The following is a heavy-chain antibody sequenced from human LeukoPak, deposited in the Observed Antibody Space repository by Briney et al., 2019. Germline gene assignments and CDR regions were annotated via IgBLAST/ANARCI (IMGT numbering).Heavy chain of an antibody. CDR2: ISGSGGST. D-gene: IGHD6-19*01. V-gene: IGHV3-23*01. CDR1: GFTFSSYA. J-gene: IGHJ4*03. Sequence: TGGSLRLSCAASGFTFSSYAMSWVRQAPGKGLEWVSAISGSGGSTYYADSVKGRFTISRDNSKNTLYLQMISLRAEDTAVYYCAKEETVQWLATYNTVYWGHGNPVTVSS. CDR3: AKEETVQWLATYNTVY.